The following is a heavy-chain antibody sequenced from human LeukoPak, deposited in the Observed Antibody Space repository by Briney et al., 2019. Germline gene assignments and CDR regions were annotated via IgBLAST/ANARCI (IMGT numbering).Heavy chain of an antibody. J-gene: IGHJ6*03. CDR2: INPNSGGT. CDR1: GYTFTGYY. V-gene: IGHV1-2*02. Sequence: ASVKVSCKASGYTFTGYYMHWVRQAPGQGLEWMGWINPNSGGTNYAQKFQGRVTMTRDTSISTAYMELSRLRSDDTAVYYCARDGHFGAGSYDYYYMDVWGKGTTVTISS. CDR3: ARDGHFGAGSYDYYYMDV. D-gene: IGHD3-10*01.